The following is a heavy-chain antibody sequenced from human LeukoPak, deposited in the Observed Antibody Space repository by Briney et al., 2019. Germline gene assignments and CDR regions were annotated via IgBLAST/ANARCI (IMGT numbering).Heavy chain of an antibody. V-gene: IGHV3-74*01. J-gene: IGHJ5*02. D-gene: IGHD3-9*01. Sequence: GGSLRLSCAASGFTFSSYWMHWVRQAPGKGLVWVSRINSDGSSTSYADSVKGRFTISRDNAKNSLYLQMNSLRAEDTAVYYCARTRADYDILTGYYRPWFDPWGQGTLVTVSS. CDR3: ARTRADYDILTGYYRPWFDP. CDR2: INSDGSST. CDR1: GFTFSSYW.